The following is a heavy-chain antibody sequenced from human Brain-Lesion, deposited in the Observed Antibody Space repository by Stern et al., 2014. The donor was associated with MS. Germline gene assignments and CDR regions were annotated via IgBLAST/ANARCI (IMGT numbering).Heavy chain of an antibody. CDR3: AIDHFTTSLDV. CDR2: IYYSWTT. CDR1: GGSISSDNYY. V-gene: IGHV4-31*03. Sequence: VQLVESGPGLVKPSQTLSLTCTVSGGSISSDNYYWTWIRQHPGKGLEWIGHIYYSWTTYYNPSLKSRVSITVDTSQNLFSLRLSSVTAADTAVYYCAIDHFTTSLDVWGHGTTVTVS. J-gene: IGHJ6*02. D-gene: IGHD2-2*01.